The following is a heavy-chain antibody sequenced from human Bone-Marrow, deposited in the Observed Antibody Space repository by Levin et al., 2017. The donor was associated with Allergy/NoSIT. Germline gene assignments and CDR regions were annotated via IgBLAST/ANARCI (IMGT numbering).Heavy chain of an antibody. V-gene: IGHV3-48*02. CDR2: ISSSSSTI. J-gene: IGHJ3*02. CDR3: ARYYYSSGSAFDI. Sequence: GGSLRLSCAASGFTFSTYNMNWVRQAPGKGLEWLSYISSSSSTIYYTDSVKGRFTISRDNAKNSLFLQMNSLRDEDTAVYYCARYYYSSGSAFDIWGQGTTVTVSS. D-gene: IGHD3-10*01. CDR1: GFTFSTYN.